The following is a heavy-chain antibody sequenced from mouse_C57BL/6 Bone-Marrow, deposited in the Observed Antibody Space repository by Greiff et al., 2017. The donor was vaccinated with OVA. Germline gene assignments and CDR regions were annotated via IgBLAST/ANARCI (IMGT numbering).Heavy chain of an antibody. CDR3: ARRLVRDWYFDV. CDR2: INPSSGYT. J-gene: IGHJ1*03. CDR1: GYTFTSYT. V-gene: IGHV1-4*01. Sequence: VQLQESGAELARPGASVKMSCKASGYTFTSYTMHWVKQRPGQGLEWLGYINPSSGYTKYNQKFKDKATLTADKSSSTAYMQLSSLTSEDSAVYYCARRLVRDWYFDVWGTGTTVTVSS. D-gene: IGHD2-5*01.